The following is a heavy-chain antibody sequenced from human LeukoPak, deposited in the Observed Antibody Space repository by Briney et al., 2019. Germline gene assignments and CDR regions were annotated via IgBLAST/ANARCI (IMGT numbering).Heavy chain of an antibody. J-gene: IGHJ4*02. CDR2: ITGSGGGT. V-gene: IGHV3-23*01. CDR3: ARDNGYSTKLGYFDY. Sequence: GSLRLSCAASGFTFSSYAMSWVRQAPGKGLEWVSTITGSGGGTYYADSVKGRFTISRDNSKNTLYLQMNSLRAEDTAVYYCARDNGYSTKLGYFDYWGQGTLVTVSS. D-gene: IGHD4-11*01. CDR1: GFTFSSYA.